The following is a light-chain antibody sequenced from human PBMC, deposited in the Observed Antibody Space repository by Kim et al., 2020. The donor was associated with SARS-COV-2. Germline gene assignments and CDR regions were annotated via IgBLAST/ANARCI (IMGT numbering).Light chain of an antibody. Sequence: HSSTISCPGTSSDVGGYNYVSWYQQHPGKAPKLMIYDVSNRPSGVSNRFSGSKSGNTASLTISGLQTEDEADYYCSSYTTSSTSYVFGTGTKVTVL. CDR2: DVS. V-gene: IGLV2-14*03. J-gene: IGLJ1*01. CDR3: SSYTTSSTSYV. CDR1: SSDVGGYNY.